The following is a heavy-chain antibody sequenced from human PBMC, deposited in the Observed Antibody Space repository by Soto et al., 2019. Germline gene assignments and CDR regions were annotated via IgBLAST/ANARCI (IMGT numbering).Heavy chain of an antibody. Sequence: QVQLQQWGAGLLKPSETLSLTCAVYGGSFSGYYWSWTRQPPGKGLEWIGEINHSGSTNYNPSLKSRVTISVDTSKNQFSLKLSSVTAADTAVYYCARGQRYYYDSSGYYGYWGQGTLVTVSS. CDR2: INHSGST. D-gene: IGHD3-22*01. CDR3: ARGQRYYYDSSGYYGY. V-gene: IGHV4-34*01. J-gene: IGHJ4*02. CDR1: GGSFSGYY.